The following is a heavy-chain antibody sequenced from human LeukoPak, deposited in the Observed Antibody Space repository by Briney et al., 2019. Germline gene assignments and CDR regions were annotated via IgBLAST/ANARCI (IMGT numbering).Heavy chain of an antibody. J-gene: IGHJ4*02. CDR3: ARLMDYGSGSTHFDY. CDR2: ISAYSGNT. CDR1: GYTFTSYG. Sequence: ASVKVSCKASGYTFTSYGISWVRQAPGQGLEWMGWISAYSGNTNYAQKLQGRVTMTTDTSTSTAYMELRSLRSDDTAVYYCARLMDYGSGSTHFDYWGQGTLVTVSS. V-gene: IGHV1-18*01. D-gene: IGHD3-10*01.